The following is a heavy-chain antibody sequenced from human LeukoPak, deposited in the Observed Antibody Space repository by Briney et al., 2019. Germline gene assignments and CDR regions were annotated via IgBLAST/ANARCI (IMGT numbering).Heavy chain of an antibody. D-gene: IGHD3-9*01. V-gene: IGHV3-48*03. Sequence: GGSLRLSCAASGFTFSSYEMNWVRQAPGKGLEWVSYISSSGSTIYCADSVKGRFTISRDNAKNSLYLQMNSLRAEDTAVYYCAREGYDILTGYQYYFDYWGQGTLVTVSS. CDR3: AREGYDILTGYQYYFDY. CDR1: GFTFSSYE. CDR2: ISSSGSTI. J-gene: IGHJ4*02.